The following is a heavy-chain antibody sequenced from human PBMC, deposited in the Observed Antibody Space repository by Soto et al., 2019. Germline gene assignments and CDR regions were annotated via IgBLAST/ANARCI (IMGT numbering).Heavy chain of an antibody. CDR2: ISYDGSNK. V-gene: IGHV3-30*18. CDR3: AKDNGQLWSKVFDY. D-gene: IGHD5-18*01. J-gene: IGHJ4*02. CDR1: GFTFSSYG. Sequence: SLSLSCAASGFTFSSYGMNWVRQAPGKGLEWVAVISYDGSNKYYADSVKGRFTISRDNSKNTLYLQMNSLRAEDTAVYYCAKDNGQLWSKVFDYWGQGTLVTVSS.